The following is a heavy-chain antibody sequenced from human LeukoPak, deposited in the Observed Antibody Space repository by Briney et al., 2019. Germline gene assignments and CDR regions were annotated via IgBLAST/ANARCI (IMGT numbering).Heavy chain of an antibody. D-gene: IGHD3-10*01. Sequence: ASVKVSCKASGYTFTGYYIHWVRQAPGQGLEWMGWINPNSGGTDSAQKFQGRVSMTRDTSITTAYMELSRLTPDDTALYYCARDKDRGRTYVSGTSYSGNMDVWGEGTTVTVSS. J-gene: IGHJ6*03. CDR1: GYTFTGYY. CDR2: INPNSGGT. V-gene: IGHV1-2*02. CDR3: ARDKDRGRTYVSGTSYSGNMDV.